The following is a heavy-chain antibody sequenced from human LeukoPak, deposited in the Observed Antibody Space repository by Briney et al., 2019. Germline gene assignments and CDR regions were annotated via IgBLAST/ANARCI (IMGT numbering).Heavy chain of an antibody. J-gene: IGHJ4*02. V-gene: IGHV3-7*01. CDR3: ARDRRYNYDILTGYMGY. CDR1: GFTFSSYE. CDR2: IKKDGSEK. D-gene: IGHD3-9*01. Sequence: PGGSLRLSCAASGFTFSSYEMNWVRQAPGKGLEWVANIKKDGSEKYYVDSVKGRFTISRDNAKNSLYLQMNSLRAEDTAVYYCARDRRYNYDILTGYMGYWGQGTLVTVSS.